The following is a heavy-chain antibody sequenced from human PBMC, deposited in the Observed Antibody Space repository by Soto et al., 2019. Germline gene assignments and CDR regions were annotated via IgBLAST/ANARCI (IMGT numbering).Heavy chain of an antibody. CDR1: GFTVSGYR. Sequence: PGGPLRLSCAAAGFTVSGYRMSWVRQAPGKGLVWVSRINSDGSSTSYADSVKGRFTISRDNAKNTLYLQMNSLRAEDTAVYYCAIRASYYDSSGYFDYWGQGTLVTVSS. D-gene: IGHD3-22*01. V-gene: IGHV3-74*01. CDR2: INSDGSST. J-gene: IGHJ4*02. CDR3: AIRASYYDSSGYFDY.